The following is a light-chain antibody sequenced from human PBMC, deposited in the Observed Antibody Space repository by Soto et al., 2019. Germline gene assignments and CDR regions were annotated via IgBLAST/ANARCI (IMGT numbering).Light chain of an antibody. CDR3: QHYGNSPYT. J-gene: IGKJ2*01. Sequence: EIVLTQSPGTLSLSPGERATLSCRASQSVSSSYLAWYQQKPGQAPRLLIYGASSRATGIPDRFSGSGSGTDFTVTISRLEPEDFAVYYCQHYGNSPYTFGQGTKLGIK. CDR2: GAS. V-gene: IGKV3-20*01. CDR1: QSVSSSY.